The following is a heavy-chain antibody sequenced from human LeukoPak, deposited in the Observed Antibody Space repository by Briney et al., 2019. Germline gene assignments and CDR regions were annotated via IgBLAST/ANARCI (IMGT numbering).Heavy chain of an antibody. Sequence: GGSLRLSCAASGFTFNNYFMTWVRQAPGKGLEWVSTISSSAVSTYYADFVKGLFTISRDNSKNTLYLQMNSLRADDTAVYYCARYCSGASCYSGLDYWGQGTLVTASS. CDR1: GFTFNNYF. CDR3: ARYCSGASCYSGLDY. CDR2: ISSSAVST. D-gene: IGHD2-2*01. V-gene: IGHV3-23*01. J-gene: IGHJ4*02.